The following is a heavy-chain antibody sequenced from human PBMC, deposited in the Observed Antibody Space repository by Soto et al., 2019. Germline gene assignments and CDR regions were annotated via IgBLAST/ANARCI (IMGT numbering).Heavy chain of an antibody. D-gene: IGHD3-10*01. Sequence: QVQLLQSGAEVKKPGASVRVSCRASGYTFKNYDINWVRRAPGQGLEWMGWMNPNSGNTGYAQKFQDRVNMTSDTSTRTAYMELSSLTAEDTALYYCARRMTWSLWCFDLWGSGTQVTVSS. V-gene: IGHV1-8*01. CDR2: MNPNSGNT. J-gene: IGHJ2*01. CDR1: GYTFKNYD. CDR3: ARRMTWSLWCFDL.